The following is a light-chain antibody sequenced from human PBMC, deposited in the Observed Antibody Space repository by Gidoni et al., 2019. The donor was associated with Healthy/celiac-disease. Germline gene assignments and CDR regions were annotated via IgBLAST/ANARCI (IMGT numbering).Light chain of an antibody. CDR3: QQYNNWPPEIT. J-gene: IGKJ3*01. V-gene: IGKV3-15*01. Sequence: EIVITPSPATLSVSPGERATLSCRASQSVSSNLAWYQQKPGQAPRLLIYGASTRATGIPARFSGSGSGTEFTLTISSLQSEDFAVDYCQQYNNWPPEITFGPGTKVEIK. CDR2: GAS. CDR1: QSVSSN.